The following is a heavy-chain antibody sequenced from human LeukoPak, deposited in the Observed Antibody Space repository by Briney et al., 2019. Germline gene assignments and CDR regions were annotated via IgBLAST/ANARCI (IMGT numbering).Heavy chain of an antibody. CDR2: IHYSGSA. CDR1: GGSISNYY. CDR3: ARLGYGGYVLDY. D-gene: IGHD5-12*01. J-gene: IGHJ4*02. Sequence: SETLSLTCTVSGGSISNYYWSWIRQPPGKGLEWIGYIHYSGSANYNPSLKSRVTMSVDTSKNQFSLKLSSVTAADTAVYFRARLGYGGYVLDYWGQGTLVTVSS. V-gene: IGHV4-59*08.